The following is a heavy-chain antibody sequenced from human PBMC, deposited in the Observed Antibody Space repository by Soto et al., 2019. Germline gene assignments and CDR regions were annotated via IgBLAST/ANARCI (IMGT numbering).Heavy chain of an antibody. CDR3: ARRSLGYGGFDI. CDR1: GGSISSSNW. J-gene: IGHJ3*02. V-gene: IGHV4-4*02. D-gene: IGHD5-18*01. CDR2: IYHSGST. Sequence: QVQLQESGPGLVKPSGTLSLTCAVSGGSISSSNWWSWVRQPPGKGLEWVGEIYHSGSTNYNPSLRSRVTIXVXXSKNEFSLMLSSVNAADTAVYYCARRSLGYGGFDIWGQGTMVTVSS.